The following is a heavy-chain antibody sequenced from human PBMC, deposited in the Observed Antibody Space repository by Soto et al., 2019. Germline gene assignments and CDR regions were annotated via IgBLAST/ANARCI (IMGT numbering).Heavy chain of an antibody. CDR2: ISGTSTDT. D-gene: IGHD6-6*01. J-gene: IGHJ6*02. CDR3: VKEARLADV. CDR1: GFSFSDNY. Sequence: GGSLRLSCAASGFSFSDNYMNWIRQVPGKGLEWLSYISGTSTDTNYADSVKGRFTISRDNAKNSLYLQMNSLRVEDTAVYYCVKEARLADVWGQGTTVTVSS. V-gene: IGHV3-11*06.